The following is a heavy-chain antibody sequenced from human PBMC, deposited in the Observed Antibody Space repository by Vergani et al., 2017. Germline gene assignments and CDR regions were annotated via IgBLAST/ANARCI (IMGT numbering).Heavy chain of an antibody. V-gene: IGHV4-34*02. CDR1: GGSLSGYF. D-gene: IGHD3-10*01. CDR2: ITANGSA. J-gene: IGHJ4*02. Sequence: QVHLQQRGAGVLKPSETLSLTCGVIGGSLSGYFWSWIRQSPGRGLVWIGGITANGSAKYSPSATSRVTISVDTSRGEFTLTVTSVTAADTGLYFCASRRPRLNLGSKSNAGTFDSWGQGTLVTVSS. CDR3: ASRRPRLNLGSKSNAGTFDS.